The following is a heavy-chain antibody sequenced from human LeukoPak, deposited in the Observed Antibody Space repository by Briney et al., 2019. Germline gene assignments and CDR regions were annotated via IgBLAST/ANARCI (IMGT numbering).Heavy chain of an antibody. J-gene: IGHJ4*02. V-gene: IGHV1-69*05. CDR2: IIPIFGTA. D-gene: IGHD1-1*01. CDR1: GGTFITYT. Sequence: SVKVSCKASGGTFITYTINWVRQAPGQGLEWMGGIIPIFGTANYAQKFQGRITITTDDSTSTAYMELSSLRSEDTAVYYCATYMLRDNWNVHTFDSWGQGTLVTVSS. CDR3: ATYMLRDNWNVHTFDS.